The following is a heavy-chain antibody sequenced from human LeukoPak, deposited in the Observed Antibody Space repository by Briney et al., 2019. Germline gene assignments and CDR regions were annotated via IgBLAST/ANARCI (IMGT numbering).Heavy chain of an antibody. Sequence: GGSLRLSCAASGFTVGSNYMSWVRQAPGKGLEWVSVIYSGGSTYYADSVKGRFTISRHNSKNTLYLQMNSLRAEDTAVYYCARGGEYSSSWVRYYFDYWGQGTLVTVSS. J-gene: IGHJ4*02. CDR2: IYSGGST. CDR1: GFTVGSNY. V-gene: IGHV3-53*04. D-gene: IGHD6-6*01. CDR3: ARGGEYSSSWVRYYFDY.